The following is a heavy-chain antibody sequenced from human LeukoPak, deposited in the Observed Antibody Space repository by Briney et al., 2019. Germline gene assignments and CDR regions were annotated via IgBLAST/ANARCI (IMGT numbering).Heavy chain of an antibody. CDR1: GFTFSSYE. CDR3: ATRPWDA. CDR2: ISSSGSTI. D-gene: IGHD1-26*01. V-gene: IGHV3-48*03. Sequence: PGGSLRLSCAASGFTFSSYEMNWVRQAPGKGLEWVSYISSSGSTIYYADSVKGRFTISRDNSKNTLYLQMTSLRVENTAVYYCATRPWDAWGQGTLVTVSS. J-gene: IGHJ4*02.